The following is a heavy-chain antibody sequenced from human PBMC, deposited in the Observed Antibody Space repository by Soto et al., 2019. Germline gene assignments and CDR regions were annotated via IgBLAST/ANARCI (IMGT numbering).Heavy chain of an antibody. CDR2: INAGNGNT. CDR1: GYTFTSYA. J-gene: IGHJ4*02. Sequence: ASVKVSCKASGYTFTSYAMRWVRQAPGQRLEWMGWINAGNGNTKYSQKFQGRVTITRDTSASTAYMELSSLRSEDTAVYYCARVGVYCGGDCYINYWGQGTLVTVSS. V-gene: IGHV1-3*01. CDR3: ARVGVYCGGDCYINY. D-gene: IGHD2-21*02.